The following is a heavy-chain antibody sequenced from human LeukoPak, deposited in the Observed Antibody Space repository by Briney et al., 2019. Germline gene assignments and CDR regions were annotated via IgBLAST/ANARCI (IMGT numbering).Heavy chain of an antibody. CDR1: GGSISSYY. Sequence: SETLSLTCTVSGGSISSYYWSWIRQPPGKGLEWIGYIYYSGSTNYNPSLKSRVTISVDKSKNQFSLKLTSVTAADTAVYYCARGRLAYYYDRSGYMDVWGKGTTVTVSS. CDR2: IYYSGST. CDR3: ARGRLAYYYDRSGYMDV. V-gene: IGHV4-59*12. D-gene: IGHD3-22*01. J-gene: IGHJ6*03.